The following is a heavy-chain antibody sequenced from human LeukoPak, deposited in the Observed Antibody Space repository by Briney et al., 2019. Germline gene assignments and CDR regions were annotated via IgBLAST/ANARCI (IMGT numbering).Heavy chain of an antibody. Sequence: ASVKVSCKGSGGTFSTYAINWVRQAPGQGLEWMGRIIPILGIASYAQKFQGRVTITADRSTSTAYMELRSLRSDDTAVYYCARVYERRENNWFDPWGQGTLVTVSS. D-gene: IGHD5/OR15-5a*01. CDR1: GGTFSTYA. J-gene: IGHJ5*02. V-gene: IGHV1-69*04. CDR2: IIPILGIA. CDR3: ARVYERRENNWFDP.